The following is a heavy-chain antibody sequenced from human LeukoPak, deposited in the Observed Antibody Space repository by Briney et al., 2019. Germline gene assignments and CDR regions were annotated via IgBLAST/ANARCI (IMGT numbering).Heavy chain of an antibody. CDR2: ISGSGGST. Sequence: AGGSLRLSCAASGFTVSSNYMSWVRQAPGKGLEWVSAISGSGGSTYYADSVKGRFTISRDNSKNTLYLQMNSLRAEDTAVYYCAKDIPQPRRYCSSTSCPGGEWGQGTLVTVSS. CDR1: GFTVSSNY. J-gene: IGHJ4*02. V-gene: IGHV3-23*01. D-gene: IGHD2-2*01. CDR3: AKDIPQPRRYCSSTSCPGGE.